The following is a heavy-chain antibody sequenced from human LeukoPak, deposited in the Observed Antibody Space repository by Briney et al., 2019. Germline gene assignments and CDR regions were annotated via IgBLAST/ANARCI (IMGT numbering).Heavy chain of an antibody. V-gene: IGHV4-34*01. CDR1: GGSFSGYY. CDR3: ATTYYYDSSGDVYFQH. Sequence: SETLSLTCAVYGGSFSGYYGSWIRQPPGKGLEWIGEINHSGSTNYNPSLKSRVTISVDTSKNQFSLKLSSVTAADTAVYYCATTYYYDSSGDVYFQHWGQGTLVTVSS. D-gene: IGHD3-22*01. J-gene: IGHJ1*01. CDR2: INHSGST.